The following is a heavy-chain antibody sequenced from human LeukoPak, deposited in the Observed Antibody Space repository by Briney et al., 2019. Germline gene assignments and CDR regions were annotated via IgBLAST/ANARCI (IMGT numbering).Heavy chain of an antibody. D-gene: IGHD6-13*01. Sequence: SETLSLTCSVSGYSVSSGFYWSWIRQPAGKGLEWIGRIYTSGSTNYNPSLKSRVTMSADTSKNQFSLKLSSVTAADTAVYYCAREGSSSWSMGPIPYYYYYYMDVWGKGTTVTISS. CDR2: IYTSGST. CDR1: GYSVSSGFY. V-gene: IGHV4-4*07. J-gene: IGHJ6*03. CDR3: AREGSSSWSMGPIPYYYYYYMDV.